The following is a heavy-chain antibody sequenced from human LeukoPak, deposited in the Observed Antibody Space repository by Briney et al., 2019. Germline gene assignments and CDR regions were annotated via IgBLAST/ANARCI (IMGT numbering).Heavy chain of an antibody. CDR1: GCTFSSYA. CDR3: AKVLVPAAPNYYYGMDV. D-gene: IGHD2-2*01. J-gene: IGHJ6*02. V-gene: IGHV3-23*01. CDR2: ISGSGGST. Sequence: GGSLRLSCAGSGCTFSSYAMSWVRQAPGKGLEWVSAISGSGGSTYYADSVKGRFTISRDNSKNTLYLQMNSLRAEDTAVYYCAKVLVPAAPNYYYGMDVWGQGTTVTVSS.